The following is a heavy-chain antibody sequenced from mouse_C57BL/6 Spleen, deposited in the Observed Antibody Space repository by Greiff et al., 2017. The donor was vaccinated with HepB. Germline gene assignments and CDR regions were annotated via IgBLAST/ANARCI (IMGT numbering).Heavy chain of an antibody. V-gene: IGHV1-80*01. CDR3: ARADDYDDYAMDY. D-gene: IGHD2-4*01. J-gene: IGHJ4*01. CDR1: GYAFSSYW. Sequence: VQLQQSGAELVKPGASVKISCKASGYAFSSYWMNWVKQRPGKGLEWIGQIYPGDGDTNYNGKFKGKATLTADKSSSTAYMQLSSLTSEDSAVYFCARADDYDDYAMDYWGQGTSVTVSS. CDR2: IYPGDGDT.